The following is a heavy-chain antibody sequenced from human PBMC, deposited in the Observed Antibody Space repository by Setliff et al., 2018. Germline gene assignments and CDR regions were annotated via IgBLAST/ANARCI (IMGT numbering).Heavy chain of an antibody. V-gene: IGHV4-4*08. J-gene: IGHJ6*03. CDR1: GGSISSYY. Sequence: SETLSLTCTVSGGSISSYYWSWIRQPPGKGLEWIGYIYTSGSTNYNPSLKSRVTISVDTSKNQFSLKLSSVTAADTAVYYCARVVIRYYYYYMDVWGKGTTVTVSS. CDR2: IYTSGST. D-gene: IGHD2-21*01. CDR3: ARVVIRYYYYYMDV.